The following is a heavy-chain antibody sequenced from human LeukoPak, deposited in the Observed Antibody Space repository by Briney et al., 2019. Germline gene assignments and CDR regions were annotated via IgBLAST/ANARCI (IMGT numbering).Heavy chain of an antibody. D-gene: IGHD3-10*01. CDR3: ASFHYYGSGAYYLSC. CDR1: GFTLSSYA. Sequence: GGSLRLSCAASGFTLSSYAMTWVRQAPGKGLEWVSDIGDSGATTYYADSVKGRFTISRDNSKNTLYLQMSGLRAEDTAVYFCASFHYYGSGAYYLSCWGQGTLVTVSS. J-gene: IGHJ4*02. CDR2: IGDSGATT. V-gene: IGHV3-23*01.